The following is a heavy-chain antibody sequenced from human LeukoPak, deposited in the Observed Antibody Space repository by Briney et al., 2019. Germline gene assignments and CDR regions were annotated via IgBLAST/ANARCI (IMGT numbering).Heavy chain of an antibody. CDR1: GFTFSSYW. CDR2: INHNGDVN. J-gene: IGHJ6*02. CDR3: ARGGGLDV. V-gene: IGHV3-7*03. Sequence: GGSLRPSCAASGFTFSSYWMNWARQAPGKGLEWVASINHNGDVNYYVDSVKGRFTISRDNAKNSLYLQMSNLRAEDTAVYFCARGGGLDVWGQGATVTVSS. D-gene: IGHD3-16*01.